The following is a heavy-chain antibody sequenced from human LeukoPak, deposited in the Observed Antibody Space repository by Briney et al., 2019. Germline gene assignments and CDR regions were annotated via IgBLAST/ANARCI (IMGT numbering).Heavy chain of an antibody. CDR1: GDSISSSPFY. CDR2: VYHSGTT. CDR3: ARRGMVGGNMIDN. J-gene: IGHJ4*02. Sequence: PSETLSLTCTLSGDSISSSPFYWGWLRQPPGKGLEWIASVYHSGTTFYNPSLKSRVRMSVDSSNNQFSLRLNSVTAADTALYYCARRGMVGGNMIDNWGQGTRVTVFS. D-gene: IGHD3-10*01. V-gene: IGHV4-39*01.